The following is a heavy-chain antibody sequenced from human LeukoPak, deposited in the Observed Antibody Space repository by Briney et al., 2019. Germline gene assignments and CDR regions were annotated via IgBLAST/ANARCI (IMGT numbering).Heavy chain of an antibody. CDR1: GFAFDDYA. CDR3: AKDIRGDGYNSRFDY. V-gene: IGHV3-43*02. CDR2: ISGDGGST. D-gene: IGHD5-24*01. J-gene: IGHJ4*02. Sequence: PGGSLRLSCAASGFAFDDYAMHWFRQAPGTGLEWVSLISGDGGSTYYADSVKGRFTIFRDNSKNSLYLQMNSLRTEDIALYYCAKDIRGDGYNSRFDYWGQGTLVTVSP.